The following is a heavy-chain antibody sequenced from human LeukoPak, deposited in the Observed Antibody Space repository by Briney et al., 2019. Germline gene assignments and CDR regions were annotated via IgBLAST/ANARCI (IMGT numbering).Heavy chain of an antibody. CDR2: IYPGDSDT. CDR3: ARRGGYNLRYFED. D-gene: IGHD6-25*01. Sequence: GESLKISCKGSGYSFTNYWIGWVRQMPGKGLEWMGIIYPGDSDTRYSPSFQGRVTMSVDKSNSTAYLQWSTLRASDTAMYYCARRGGYNLRYFEDWGQGTLVTVSS. V-gene: IGHV5-51*01. J-gene: IGHJ1*01. CDR1: GYSFTNYW.